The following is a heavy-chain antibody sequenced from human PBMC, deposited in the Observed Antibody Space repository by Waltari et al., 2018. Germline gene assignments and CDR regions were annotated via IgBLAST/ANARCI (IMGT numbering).Heavy chain of an antibody. D-gene: IGHD6-19*01. J-gene: IGHJ3*02. Sequence: QVQLQESGPGLVKPSETPSLTCAVSGYSISSGYYWGWIRQPPGKGLEWIGSIYHSGSTYYNPSLKSRVTISVDTSKNQFSLKLSSVTAADTAVYYCARETVAGRGYAFDIWGQGTMVTISS. CDR2: IYHSGST. V-gene: IGHV4-38-2*02. CDR1: GYSISSGYY. CDR3: ARETVAGRGYAFDI.